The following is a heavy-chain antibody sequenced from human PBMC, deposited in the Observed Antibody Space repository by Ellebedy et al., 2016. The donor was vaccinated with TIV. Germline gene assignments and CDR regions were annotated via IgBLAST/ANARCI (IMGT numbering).Heavy chain of an antibody. J-gene: IGHJ5*02. CDR1: GGSISSYY. CDR2: INYSGST. D-gene: IGHD3-22*01. Sequence: MPSETLSLTCTVSGGSISSYYWSWIRQPPGKGLEWIGYINYSGSTNYNPSLKSRVTISVDTSKNPFSLKLSSVTAADTAVYYCARFLGYYYDSSGLSWFDPWGQGTLVTVSS. V-gene: IGHV4-59*08. CDR3: ARFLGYYYDSSGLSWFDP.